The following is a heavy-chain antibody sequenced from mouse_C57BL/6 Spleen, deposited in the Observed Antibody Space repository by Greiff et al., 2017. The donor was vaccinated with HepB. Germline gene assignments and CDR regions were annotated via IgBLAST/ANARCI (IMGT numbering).Heavy chain of an antibody. CDR2: IHPNSGST. Sequence: QVQLQQPGAELVKPGASVKLSCKASGYTFTSYWMHWVKQRPGQGLEWIGMIHPNSGSTNYNEKFKSKATLTVDKSSSTAYMQLSSLTSEDSAVYYCAREWGYYYGSSYVYAMDYWGQGTSVTVSS. D-gene: IGHD1-1*01. J-gene: IGHJ4*01. CDR3: AREWGYYYGSSYVYAMDY. CDR1: GYTFTSYW. V-gene: IGHV1-64*01.